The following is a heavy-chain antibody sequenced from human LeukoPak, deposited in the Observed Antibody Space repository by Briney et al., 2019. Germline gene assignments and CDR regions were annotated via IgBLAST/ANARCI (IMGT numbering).Heavy chain of an antibody. CDR3: ATRTYYDFWSGYYYFDY. J-gene: IGHJ4*02. D-gene: IGHD3-3*01. V-gene: IGHV1-69*01. CDR2: IIPIFGTA. CDR1: GGTFSSYA. Sequence: ASVKVSCKASGGTFSSYAISWVRQAPGQGLEWMGGIIPIFGTANYAQKFQGRVTITADESTSTAYMELSSLRSEDTAVYYCATRTYYDFWSGYYYFDYWGQGTLVIVSS.